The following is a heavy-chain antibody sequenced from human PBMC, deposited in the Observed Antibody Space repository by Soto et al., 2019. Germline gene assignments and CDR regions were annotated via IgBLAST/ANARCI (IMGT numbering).Heavy chain of an antibody. Sequence: EVQLLESGGGLVQPGGSLRLSCAASGFTFSSYAMSWVRQAPGKGLEWVSFISAGGGSTYYADSVKGRFTISRDNSKNTQYLQMNGLRAEETAKYYCAREYISSSSAMDVWGQGTTVTVSS. D-gene: IGHD6-6*01. CDR3: AREYISSSSAMDV. CDR2: ISAGGGST. CDR1: GFTFSSYA. J-gene: IGHJ6*02. V-gene: IGHV3-23*01.